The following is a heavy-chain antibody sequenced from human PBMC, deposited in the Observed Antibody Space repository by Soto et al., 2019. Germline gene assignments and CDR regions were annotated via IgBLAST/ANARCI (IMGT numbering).Heavy chain of an antibody. Sequence: RASVKVSCKASGYTFTNYAMHWVRQAPGQRLEWMGWSNAGTGNTKYSQEFEGRVTITRDISASTAYMELSSLRSEDMAVYYCARGTCSRTSCYGDYYGMDVWGQGTPVTV. J-gene: IGHJ6*02. D-gene: IGHD2-2*01. V-gene: IGHV1-3*02. CDR2: SNAGTGNT. CDR1: GYTFTNYA. CDR3: ARGTCSRTSCYGDYYGMDV.